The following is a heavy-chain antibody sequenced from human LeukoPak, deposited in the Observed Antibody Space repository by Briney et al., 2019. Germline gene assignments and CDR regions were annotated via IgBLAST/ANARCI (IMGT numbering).Heavy chain of an antibody. D-gene: IGHD3-3*01. CDR2: IYYSGST. CDR3: VRGDFTIFGVVTAFDY. CDR1: GGSISSYY. Sequence: SETLSLTCTVSGGSISSYYWSWIRQPPGEGLEWIGYIYYSGSTNYNPSLKSRVTISVDRSKNQFSLKLSSVTAADTAVYYCVRGDFTIFGVVTAFDYWGQGTLVTVSS. V-gene: IGHV4-59*12. J-gene: IGHJ4*02.